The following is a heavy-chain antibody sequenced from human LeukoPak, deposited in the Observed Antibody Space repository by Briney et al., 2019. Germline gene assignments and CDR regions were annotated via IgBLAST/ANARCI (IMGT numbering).Heavy chain of an antibody. CDR3: AKDLNTVVMQYFDS. D-gene: IGHD2-21*01. V-gene: IGHV3-30*02. CDR2: MRYDGKTE. Sequence: GGSLRLSCTGSGFPFSSYGMHWVRQTPGRRLEWVAFMRYDGKTEYYADSVKGRFTIAREDSHSTVHLHMKDLRPDDAAVYFCAKDLNTVVMQYFDSWGQETLVSVSS. J-gene: IGHJ4*02. CDR1: GFPFSSYG.